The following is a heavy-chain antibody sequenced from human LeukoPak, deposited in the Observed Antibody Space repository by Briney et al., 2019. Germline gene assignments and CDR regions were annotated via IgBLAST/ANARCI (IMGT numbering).Heavy chain of an antibody. D-gene: IGHD1-26*01. V-gene: IGHV3-15*01. CDR1: GFTFSSYS. J-gene: IGHJ4*02. CDR3: TTGYPLIVGATSGVY. Sequence: GGSLRLSCAASGFTFSSYSMNWVRQPPGKGLEWVGRIKSRSDGGTTDYAAPEKGTFTISRDDSKNTLYLQMNSLETEDTAVYYCTTGYPLIVGATSGVYWGQGTLVTVSS. CDR2: IKSRSDGGTT.